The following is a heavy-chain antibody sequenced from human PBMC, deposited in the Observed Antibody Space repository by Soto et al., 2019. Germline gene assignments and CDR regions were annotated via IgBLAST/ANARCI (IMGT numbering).Heavy chain of an antibody. D-gene: IGHD3-22*01. J-gene: IGHJ4*02. Sequence: ASVKVSCKASGYTFTSYEINWVRQATGQGLEWMGWMNPNSGDTGYAQKFQGRVTITRNTSMNTAYMELRSLRSDDTAVYYCARGYYDSSGPFDYWGQGTLVTVSS. CDR3: ARGYYDSSGPFDY. CDR1: GYTFTSYE. CDR2: MNPNSGDT. V-gene: IGHV1-8*01.